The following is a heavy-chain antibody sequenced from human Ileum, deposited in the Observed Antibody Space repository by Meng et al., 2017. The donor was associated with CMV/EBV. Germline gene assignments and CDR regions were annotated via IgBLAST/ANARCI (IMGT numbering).Heavy chain of an antibody. CDR1: GASVTNDDYY. CDR3: AKYSGPSRWFDP. D-gene: IGHD5-12*01. J-gene: IGHJ5*02. Sequence: VPLQEAGPGLVRPSQTSSLTCTVSGASVTNDDYYWSWIRQPPWKGLDWIGYIYYNGITYDNPSLKSRIAILVDTSKSQFSLIVSSVTAADTAVYYCAKYSGPSRWFDPWGQRTLVTVSS. CDR2: IYYNGIT. V-gene: IGHV4-30-4*01.